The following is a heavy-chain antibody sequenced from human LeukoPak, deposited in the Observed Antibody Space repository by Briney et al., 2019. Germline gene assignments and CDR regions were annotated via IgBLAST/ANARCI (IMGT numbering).Heavy chain of an antibody. CDR2: INSDGGST. D-gene: IGHD5-12*01. CDR3: ARGSGYDSNYYYYMDV. Sequence: GGSLRLSCAASGFTFSSYWMHWVRQAPGKGLVWVSRINSDGGSTSYADSVKGRFTISRDNAKNTLYLQMNSLRAEDTAVYYCARGSGYDSNYYYYMDVWGKGTTVTVSS. CDR1: GFTFSSYW. V-gene: IGHV3-74*01. J-gene: IGHJ6*03.